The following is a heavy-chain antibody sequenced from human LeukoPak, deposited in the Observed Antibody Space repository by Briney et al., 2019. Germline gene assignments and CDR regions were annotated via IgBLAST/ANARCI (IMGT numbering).Heavy chain of an antibody. CDR1: GFTFSDYY. CDR2: ISSSGSTI. V-gene: IGHV3-11*04. J-gene: IGHJ4*02. CDR3: ARDDLDSSGYLNDY. D-gene: IGHD3-22*01. Sequence: PGGSLRLSCAAPGFTFSDYYMSWIRQAPGKGLEWVSYISSSGSTIYYADSVKGRFTISRDNAKNSLYLQMNSLRAEDTAVYYCARDDLDSSGYLNDYWGQGTLVTVSS.